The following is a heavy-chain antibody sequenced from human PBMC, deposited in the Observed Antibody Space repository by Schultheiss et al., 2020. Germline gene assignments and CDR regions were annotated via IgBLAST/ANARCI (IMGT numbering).Heavy chain of an antibody. CDR3: AKSRNGYNGNFDH. D-gene: IGHD5-24*01. CDR1: GFTFSSYW. Sequence: GGSLRLSCAASGFTFSSYWMHWVRQAPGKGLVWVSRINSDGSSTSYADSVKGRFTISRDNSKNTLYLQMNSLRAEDTAVYYCAKSRNGYNGNFDHWGQGTLVTVSS. J-gene: IGHJ4*02. V-gene: IGHV3-74*01. CDR2: INSDGSST.